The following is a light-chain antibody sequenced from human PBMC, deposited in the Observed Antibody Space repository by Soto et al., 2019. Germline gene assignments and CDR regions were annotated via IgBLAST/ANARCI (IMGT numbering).Light chain of an antibody. J-gene: IGLJ3*02. CDR3: GTWDSSLSAWV. Sequence: QSVLTQPPSVSAAPGQKVTISCSGSSSNIGNNYVFWYQQLPGTAPKLLIYDNNKRPSGILDRFSGSKSGTSATLGITGLQTGDEADYYCGTWDSSLSAWVFGGGTKLTVL. V-gene: IGLV1-51*01. CDR2: DNN. CDR1: SSNIGNNY.